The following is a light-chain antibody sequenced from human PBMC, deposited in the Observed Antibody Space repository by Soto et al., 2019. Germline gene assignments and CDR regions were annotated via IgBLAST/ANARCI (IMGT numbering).Light chain of an antibody. Sequence: DIQLTQSPSSLSASIGDRVTITCRASQNIGSFLNWYQQKPGEAPSLLVSSAFRIQSGVPSRFNASGPGTDFTLGISSLLTVDFSHCYDEPGYDTPVTFGRGTQL. CDR2: SAF. V-gene: IGKV1-39*01. J-gene: IGKJ5*01. CDR3: EPGYDTPVT. CDR1: QNIGSF.